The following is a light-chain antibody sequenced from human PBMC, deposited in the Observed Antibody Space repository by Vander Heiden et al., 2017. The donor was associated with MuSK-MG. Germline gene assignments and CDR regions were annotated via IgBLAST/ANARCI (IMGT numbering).Light chain of an antibody. V-gene: IGKV4-1*01. CDR2: WAS. CDR1: QSVLYSSNNKNY. CDR3: QQDYSTPP. Sequence: DIVMTQSPDSLAVSLGERATINCKSSQSVLYSSNNKNYLAWYQQKPGQPPKLLIYWASTRESGVPDRFSGSGSGTDFTLTISSLQAEDVAVYYCQQDYSTPPFGPGTKVXIK. J-gene: IGKJ3*01.